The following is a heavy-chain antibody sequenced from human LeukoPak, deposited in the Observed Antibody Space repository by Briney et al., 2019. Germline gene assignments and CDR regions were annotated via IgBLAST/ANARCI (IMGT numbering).Heavy chain of an antibody. CDR3: AREYSSSLDY. J-gene: IGHJ4*02. CDR1: GYTFTSSC. CDR2: INPSGGST. D-gene: IGHD6-6*01. V-gene: IGHV1-46*01. Sequence: GASVKVSCKASGYTFTSSCIHWVRQAPGQGLEWMGMINPSGGSTSYAQKFQGRVTMTRDTSTSTVYMELSSLRSEDTAVYYCAREYSSSLDYWGQGTLVTVSS.